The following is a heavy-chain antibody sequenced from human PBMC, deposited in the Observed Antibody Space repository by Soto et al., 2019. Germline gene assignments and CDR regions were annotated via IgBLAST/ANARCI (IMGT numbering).Heavy chain of an antibody. J-gene: IGHJ4*02. V-gene: IGHV4-30-4*01. CDR2: IYYSGST. CDR3: ALCEVVITEVDH. Sequence: PSETLSLTCTVSGGSISSGDYYWSWIRQPPGKGLEWIGYIYYSGSTYYNPSLKSRVTISVDTSKNQFSLKLSSVTAADTAVYYCALCEVVITEVDHWGQGTLVTVSS. D-gene: IGHD3-22*01. CDR1: GGSISSGDYY.